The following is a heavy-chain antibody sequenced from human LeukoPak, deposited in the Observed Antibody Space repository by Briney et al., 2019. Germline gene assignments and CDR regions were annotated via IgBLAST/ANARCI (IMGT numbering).Heavy chain of an antibody. V-gene: IGHV4-30-4*08. CDR2: IYYSGST. J-gene: IGHJ6*03. CDR1: GGSISSGDYY. D-gene: IGHD4-11*01. CDR3: ARGLSTVTTIYYYYMDV. Sequence: PSQTLSLTCTVSGGSISSGDYYWSWIRQPPGKGLEWIGYIYYSGSTYYNPSLKSRVTISVDTSKNQFSLKLSSVTAADTAVYYCARGLSTVTTIYYYYMDVWGKGTTVTVSS.